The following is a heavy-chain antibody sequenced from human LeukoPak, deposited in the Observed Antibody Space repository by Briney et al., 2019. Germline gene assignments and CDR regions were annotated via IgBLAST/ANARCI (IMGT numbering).Heavy chain of an antibody. D-gene: IGHD3-10*01. CDR2: IISKAYGGTT. J-gene: IGHJ5*02. CDR3: TRAVRGYGSGSYSYNGFDP. V-gene: IGHV3-49*04. Sequence: GGSLRLSCTASGFTFGDYAMSWVRQPPGKGVEWGGFIISKAYGGTTEYAASVKGRFTISRDDSKSIAYLQMNSLKTEDTAVYYWTRAVRGYGSGSYSYNGFDPWGQGTLVTVSS. CDR1: GFTFGDYA.